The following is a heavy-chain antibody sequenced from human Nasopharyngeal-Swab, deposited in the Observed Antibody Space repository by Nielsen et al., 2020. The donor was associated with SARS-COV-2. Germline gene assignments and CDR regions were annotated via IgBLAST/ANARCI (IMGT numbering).Heavy chain of an antibody. J-gene: IGHJ4*02. V-gene: IGHV3-30*18. Sequence: GGSLRLTCAAFGFTLSDYAMHWVRQTPGKGPEWVALFSYDGSKRYFADSMKGRFSISRDNIKNMLYLQMDSLRPDDTAVYYCAKDHFYDSGSYDRLYFDFWGQGTLVTVSS. D-gene: IGHD3-10*01. CDR2: FSYDGSKR. CDR1: GFTLSDYA. CDR3: AKDHFYDSGSYDRLYFDF.